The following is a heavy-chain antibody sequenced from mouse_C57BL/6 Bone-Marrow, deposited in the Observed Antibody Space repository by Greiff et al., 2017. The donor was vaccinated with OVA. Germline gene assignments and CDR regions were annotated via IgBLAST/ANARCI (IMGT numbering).Heavy chain of an antibody. CDR1: GFTFSDYG. Sequence: EVQGVESGGGLVKPGGSLKLSCAASGFTFSDYGMHWVRQAPEKGLEWVAYISSGSSTIYYADTVKGRFTISRDNAKNTLFLQMTSLRSEDTAMYYCARRNTTVVAPYWYFDVWGTGTTVTVSS. V-gene: IGHV5-17*01. D-gene: IGHD1-1*01. CDR3: ARRNTTVVAPYWYFDV. CDR2: ISSGSSTI. J-gene: IGHJ1*03.